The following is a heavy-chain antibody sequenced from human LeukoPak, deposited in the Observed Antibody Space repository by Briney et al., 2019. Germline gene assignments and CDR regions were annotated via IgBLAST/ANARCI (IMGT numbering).Heavy chain of an antibody. V-gene: IGHV4-4*07. CDR3: AIDRAIGSGKFGMDV. CDR1: GGSISSYY. J-gene: IGHJ6*02. Sequence: SETLSLTCTVSGGSISSYYWSWIRQPAGKGLEWIGRIHSSGSTNYNPSLKTRVTMSADTSKNQLSLKLSSVTAADTAVYYCAIDRAIGSGKFGMDVWGQGTTVTVSS. CDR2: IHSSGST. D-gene: IGHD3-10*01.